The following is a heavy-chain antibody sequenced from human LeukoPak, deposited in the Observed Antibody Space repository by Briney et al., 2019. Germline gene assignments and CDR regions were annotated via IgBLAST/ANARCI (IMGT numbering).Heavy chain of an antibody. CDR3: ARVGCSPISCHTWFDP. CDR1: GYTFTSYD. J-gene: IGHJ5*02. V-gene: IGHV1-8*03. Sequence: ASVKVSCKASGYTFTSYDMHWVRQATGQGLEWMRWMNPANGNTVYARKFQGRVTITRDISISTAYMELSSLRSEDTAVYYCARVGCSPISCHTWFDPWGQGTLVTVSS. CDR2: MNPANGNT. D-gene: IGHD2-2*01.